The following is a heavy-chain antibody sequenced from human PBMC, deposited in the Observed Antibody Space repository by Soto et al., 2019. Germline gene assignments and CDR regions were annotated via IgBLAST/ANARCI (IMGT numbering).Heavy chain of an antibody. CDR1: GFTFNTYS. CDR3: ARSGGYSNYEYNWFDP. J-gene: IGHJ5*02. V-gene: IGHV3-21*01. D-gene: IGHD4-4*01. Sequence: EVQLVESGGGLVQPGGSLRLSCAASGFTFNTYSMNWVRQAPGKGLEWVSSISSSSSYIFYADSVKGRFTVSRDNAKNSLYLQMNSLRAEDTAVYYCARSGGYSNYEYNWFDPWGQGTLVTVSS. CDR2: ISSSSSYI.